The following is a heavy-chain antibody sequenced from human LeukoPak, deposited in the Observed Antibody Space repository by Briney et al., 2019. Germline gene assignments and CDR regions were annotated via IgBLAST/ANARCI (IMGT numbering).Heavy chain of an antibody. V-gene: IGHV3-11*06. CDR2: ISSDSTYT. Sequence: GGSLRLSCAVSGFTSSDYYMSWVRQAPGKGMECVSYISSDSTYTNYADSVRGRLTISRDNAKNTLYLQMNSLRADDTAVYYCATDLTGPEDYWGQGTLVTVSS. CDR1: GFTSSDYY. CDR3: ATDLTGPEDY. J-gene: IGHJ4*02.